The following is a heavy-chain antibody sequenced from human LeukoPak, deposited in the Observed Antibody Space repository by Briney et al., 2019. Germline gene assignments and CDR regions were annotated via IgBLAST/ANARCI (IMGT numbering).Heavy chain of an antibody. V-gene: IGHV4-61*01. J-gene: IGHJ6*02. CDR2: IYYSGST. CDR1: GGSVSSGSYY. D-gene: IGHD3-22*01. CDR3: ASTYYDSSGYGDYYYGMDV. Sequence: SETLSLTCTVSGGSVSSGSYYWSWIRQPPGKGLEWIGYIYYSGSTNYNPSLKSRVTISVDTSKNQFSLKLSSVTAADTAVYYCASTYYDSSGYGDYYYGMDVWGQGTTVIVSS.